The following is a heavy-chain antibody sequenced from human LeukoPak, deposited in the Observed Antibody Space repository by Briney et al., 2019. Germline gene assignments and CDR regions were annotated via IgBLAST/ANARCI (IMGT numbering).Heavy chain of an antibody. J-gene: IGHJ6*02. CDR2: ISGSGGST. V-gene: IGHV3-23*01. CDR1: GFTFSDYY. CDR3: AKDQLWFGIMDV. D-gene: IGHD3-10*01. Sequence: GGSLRLSCEASGFTFSDYYMSWIRQAPGKGLEWVSAISGSGGSTYYAESVKGRFAISRDNSKNTLYLQMNSLRAEDTAVYYCAKDQLWFGIMDVWGQGTTVTVSS.